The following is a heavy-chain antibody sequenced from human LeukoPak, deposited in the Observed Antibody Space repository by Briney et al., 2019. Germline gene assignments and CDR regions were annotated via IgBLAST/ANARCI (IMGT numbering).Heavy chain of an antibody. CDR3: ARDNREQQLVPPTFDY. CDR1: GFTFSSYA. D-gene: IGHD6-13*01. V-gene: IGHV3-23*01. CDR2: ISGSGGST. Sequence: GGSLRLSCAASGFTFSSYAMSWVRQAPGKGLEWVSAISGSGGSTYYADSVKGRFTISRDNSENTLYLQMNSLRAEDTAVYYCARDNREQQLVPPTFDYWGQGTLVTVSS. J-gene: IGHJ4*02.